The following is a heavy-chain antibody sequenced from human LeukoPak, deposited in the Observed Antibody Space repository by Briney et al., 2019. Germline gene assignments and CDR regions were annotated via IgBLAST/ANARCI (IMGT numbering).Heavy chain of an antibody. Sequence: GGSLRLSCAASGFTFSSYSRSWVRQAPGEGQEMVSSISSSSSYIYYADTVKGRFTIARDNYKNTLHLQRNSLTAEDTAVYYCSKDMRGFEPWGQGTLVTVSS. CDR1: GFTFSSYS. CDR2: ISSSSSYI. J-gene: IGHJ5*02. D-gene: IGHD2-2*01. V-gene: IGHV3-21*01. CDR3: SKDMRGFEP.